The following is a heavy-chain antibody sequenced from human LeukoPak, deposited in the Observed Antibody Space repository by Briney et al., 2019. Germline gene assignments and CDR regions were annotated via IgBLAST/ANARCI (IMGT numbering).Heavy chain of an antibody. D-gene: IGHD1-26*01. V-gene: IGHV4-59*01. Sequence: SGALSLTCTVSGGSISSYYWSWIRQPPGMELEWIGCIFYTGGTHYTPSLKSRVTISVDTSKDQFSLRLTSVTAADTAVYYCARSFLGDWYFDLWGRGTLVTV. J-gene: IGHJ2*01. CDR3: ARSFLGDWYFDL. CDR2: IFYTGGT. CDR1: GGSISSYY.